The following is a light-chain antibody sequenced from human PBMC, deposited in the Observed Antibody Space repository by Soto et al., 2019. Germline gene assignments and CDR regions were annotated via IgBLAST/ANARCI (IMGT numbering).Light chain of an antibody. J-gene: IGKJ4*01. CDR3: QRYNNWPLT. Sequence: EIVLTQSPGTLSLSPGERAALSCRASQNIVSTYLAWYQQKPGQTPRLLIYSASTRATGISDRFSGSGYGTDFTLTITTLEPEDFAVYYCQRYNNWPLTFGGGTKV. V-gene: IGKV3-20*01. CDR2: SAS. CDR1: QNIVSTY.